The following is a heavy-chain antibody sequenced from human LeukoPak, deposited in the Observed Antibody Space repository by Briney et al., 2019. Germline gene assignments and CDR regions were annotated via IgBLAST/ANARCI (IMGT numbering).Heavy chain of an antibody. V-gene: IGHV3-23*01. CDR1: GFTFSSYE. Sequence: GGSLRLSCAASGFTFSSYEMNWVRQAPGKGLAWVSTISGRGKNTFYADSVKGRFTASRDNFENTHYLQMDSLSLEDTALYYCAKGGHFSFFDVWGRGTLVTVSS. CDR3: AKGGHFSFFDV. J-gene: IGHJ2*01. CDR2: ISGRGKNT.